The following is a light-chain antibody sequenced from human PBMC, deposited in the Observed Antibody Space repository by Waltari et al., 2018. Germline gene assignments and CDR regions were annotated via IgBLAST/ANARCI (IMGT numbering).Light chain of an antibody. J-gene: IGKJ4*01. V-gene: IGKV3-11*01. CDR2: DAS. CDR1: QSVSSY. CDR3: QQRSNWHT. Sequence: EIVLTQSPATLSLSPGERATLSCRASQSVSSYLAWYQQKPGQAPRLLIYDASNRATGIPARCSGSRSGTDFTLTISSLEPEDFAVYYCQQRSNWHTFGGGTKVEIK.